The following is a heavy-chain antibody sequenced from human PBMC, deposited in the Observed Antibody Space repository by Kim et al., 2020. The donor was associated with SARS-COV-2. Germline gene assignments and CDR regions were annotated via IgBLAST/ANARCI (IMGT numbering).Heavy chain of an antibody. CDR1: GFTFSSYS. CDR3: AREGIVGATGLWGFDY. CDR2: ISSSSSYI. Sequence: GGSLRLSCAASGFTFSSYSMNWVRQAPGKGLEWVSSISSSSSYIYYADSVKGRFTISRDNAKNSLYLQMNSLRAEDTAVYYCAREGIVGATGLWGFDYWGQGTLVTVSS. V-gene: IGHV3-21*01. D-gene: IGHD1-26*01. J-gene: IGHJ4*02.